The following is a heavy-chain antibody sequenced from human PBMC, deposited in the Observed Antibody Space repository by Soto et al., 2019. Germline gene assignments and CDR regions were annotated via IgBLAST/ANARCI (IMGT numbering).Heavy chain of an antibody. CDR2: ISVSGDNI. J-gene: IGHJ4*02. CDR1: GFSFNSFN. CDR3: ARDLGLLKSMFDY. D-gene: IGHD2-8*01. Sequence: GGSLRLSCLASGFSFNSFNMNWIRRAPGRGLEWVASISVSGDNIYYGNSMQGRFTISRDNSKRSVFLDLNSLRVEDTAVYYCARDLGLLKSMFDYWGQGTLVTVSS. V-gene: IGHV3-21*01.